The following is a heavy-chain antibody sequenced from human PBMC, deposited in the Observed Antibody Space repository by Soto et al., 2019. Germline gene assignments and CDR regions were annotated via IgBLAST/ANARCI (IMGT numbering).Heavy chain of an antibody. V-gene: IGHV1-69*05. J-gene: IGHJ4*02. D-gene: IGHD1-1*01. CDR1: GGTFSSYA. CDR2: IIPIFGTA. CDR3: ARRAETNGWNGFGADKYYFDF. Sequence: SVKVSCKASGGTFSSYAISWVRQAPGQGLEWMGGIIPIFGTANYAQKFQGRVTMTSDTSISTAHMELSSLRSEDTAVYYCARRAETNGWNGFGADKYYFDFWGQGTLVTVSS.